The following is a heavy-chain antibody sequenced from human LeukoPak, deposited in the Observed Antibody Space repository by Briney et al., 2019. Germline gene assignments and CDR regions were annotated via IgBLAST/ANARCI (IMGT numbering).Heavy chain of an antibody. V-gene: IGHV3-21*01. CDR3: ARMRSGYYLVDY. J-gene: IGHJ4*02. CDR2: ISSSSSYI. D-gene: IGHD3-22*01. Sequence: GGSLRLSCAASGFTFSTYSMTWVRQAPGKGLEWVSSISSSSSYIYYADSVKGRFTISRDNAKNSLYLQMNSLRAEDTAVYYCARMRSGYYLVDYWGQGTLVTVSS. CDR1: GFTFSTYS.